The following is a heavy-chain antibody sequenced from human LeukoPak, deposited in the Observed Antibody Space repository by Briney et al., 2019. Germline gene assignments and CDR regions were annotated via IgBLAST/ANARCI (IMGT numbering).Heavy chain of an antibody. D-gene: IGHD3-22*01. CDR2: ISVSGGST. Sequence: GGSLRLSCAASGFTFRSHVMSWVRQAPGKGLEWVSGISVSGGSTYYADSVKGRFTISRDNSKNTLYLQMNSLRAEDTAVYYCEKVHPNDYDSSGYWGNYFDYWGQGTLVTVSS. J-gene: IGHJ4*02. CDR3: EKVHPNDYDSSGYWGNYFDY. V-gene: IGHV3-23*01. CDR1: GFTFRSHV.